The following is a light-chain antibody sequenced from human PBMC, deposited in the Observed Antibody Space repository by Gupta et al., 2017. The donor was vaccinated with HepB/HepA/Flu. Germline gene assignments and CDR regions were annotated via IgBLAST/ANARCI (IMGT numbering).Light chain of an antibody. Sequence: DIQMTQSPPSLSASVGARVTITCQASEEISNYLSWYQQKPGKAPNLLIYDASHLETGVPSRFRGGGSGRDFTLTISSLQPEDIATYYCQQYDEDPLTFGGGTKVDMK. CDR2: DAS. V-gene: IGKV1-33*01. J-gene: IGKJ4*01. CDR3: QQYDEDPLT. CDR1: EEISNY.